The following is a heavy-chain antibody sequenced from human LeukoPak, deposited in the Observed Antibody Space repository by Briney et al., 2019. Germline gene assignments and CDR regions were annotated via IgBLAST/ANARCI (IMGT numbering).Heavy chain of an antibody. CDR3: ARGGSFDY. CDR2: MNPKSGFT. D-gene: IGHD6-6*01. Sequence: ASVKVSCKASGYTFTSYDINWVRQATGQGLEWVGWMNPKSGFTGNAQKFQGRVTMTRDTSISTAYMELSRLRSDDTAVYYCARGGSFDYWGQGTLVTVSS. V-gene: IGHV1-8*01. J-gene: IGHJ4*02. CDR1: GYTFTSYD.